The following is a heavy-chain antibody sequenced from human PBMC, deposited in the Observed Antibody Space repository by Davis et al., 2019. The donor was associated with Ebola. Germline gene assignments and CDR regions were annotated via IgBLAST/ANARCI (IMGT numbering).Heavy chain of an antibody. D-gene: IGHD6-13*01. V-gene: IGHV1-2*02. CDR3: ARDRDKQLMQGGDF. J-gene: IGHJ4*02. CDR2: ISPHSGGT. Sequence: ASVQVSCKASGYRFTDHSIHWVRRAPGRGPEWMEWISPHSGGTIYAQKFQGRVTLTRDTSTDTADMEVVKLRPDDTAVYYCARDRDKQLMQGGDFWGQGTQVTVSS. CDR1: GYRFTDHS.